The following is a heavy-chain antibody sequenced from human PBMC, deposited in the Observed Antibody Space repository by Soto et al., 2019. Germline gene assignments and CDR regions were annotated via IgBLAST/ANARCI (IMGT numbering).Heavy chain of an antibody. D-gene: IGHD3-16*01. CDR3: ARAGGMGPTSYYYYYGMDV. CDR1: GFTFSSYG. Sequence: QVQLVESGGGVVQPGRSLRLSCAASGFTFSSYGMHWVRQAPGKGLEWVAVIWYDGSNKYYADSVKGRFTISRDNSKNTLYLQMNSLRAEDTAVYYCARAGGMGPTSYYYYYGMDVWGQGTTVTVSS. J-gene: IGHJ6*02. CDR2: IWYDGSNK. V-gene: IGHV3-33*01.